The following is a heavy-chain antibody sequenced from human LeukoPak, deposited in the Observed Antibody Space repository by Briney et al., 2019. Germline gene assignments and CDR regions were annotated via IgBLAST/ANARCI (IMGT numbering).Heavy chain of an antibody. J-gene: IGHJ6*02. CDR3: ARGLEYYYDSSGYYYPWVYYYGMDV. D-gene: IGHD3-22*01. Sequence: GGSLRLSCAASGFTFSSYSMNWVRQAPGKGLEWVSVIYSGGSTYYADSVKGRFTISRDNSKNTLYLQMNSLRAEDTAVHYCARGLEYYYDSSGYYYPWVYYYGMDVWGQGTTVTVSS. V-gene: IGHV3-53*01. CDR2: IYSGGST. CDR1: GFTFSSYS.